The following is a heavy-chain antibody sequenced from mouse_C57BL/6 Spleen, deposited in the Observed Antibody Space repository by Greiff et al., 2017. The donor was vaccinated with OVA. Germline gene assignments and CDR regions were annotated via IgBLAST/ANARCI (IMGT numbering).Heavy chain of an antibody. J-gene: IGHJ3*01. CDR3: ARSGDYCGSRSFAY. Sequence: QVQLQQPGAELVMPGASVKLSCKASGYTFTSYWMHWVKQRPGQGLEWIGEIDPSDSYTNYNQKFKGKSTVTVDKSSSTAYMQLSSLTSEDSAVYYCARSGDYCGSRSFAYWGQGTLVTVSA. CDR2: IDPSDSYT. V-gene: IGHV1-69*01. CDR1: GYTFTSYW. D-gene: IGHD1-1*01.